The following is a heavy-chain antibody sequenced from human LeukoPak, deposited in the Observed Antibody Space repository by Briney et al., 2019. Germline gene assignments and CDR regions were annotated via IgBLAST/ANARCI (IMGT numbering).Heavy chain of an antibody. D-gene: IGHD6-13*01. CDR2: IKQDGSEK. J-gene: IGHJ4*02. Sequence: GGSLRLFCAASGFTFSSYWMSWVRQAPGKGLEWVAIIKQDGSEKYYVDSVKGRFTISRDNAKNSLFLQMNTLRPEDTAVYYCARVMWQQLAPSDYWGQGTLVTVSS. V-gene: IGHV3-7*03. CDR1: GFTFSSYW. CDR3: ARVMWQQLAPSDY.